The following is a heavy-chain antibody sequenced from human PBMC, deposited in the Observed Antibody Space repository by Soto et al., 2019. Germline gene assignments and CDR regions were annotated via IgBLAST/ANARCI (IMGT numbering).Heavy chain of an antibody. CDR3: ARDRSGRGHYFDY. V-gene: IGHV3-15*01. CDR2: IKSKTDGGTT. CDR1: GFTFSNAW. J-gene: IGHJ4*02. D-gene: IGHD6-25*01. Sequence: PGGSLRLSCAASGFTFSNAWMSWVRQAPGKGLEWVGRIKSKTDGGTTDYAAPVKGRFTISRDDSKNTLYLQMNSLKTEDTAVYYCARDRSGRGHYFDYWGQGTLVTVSS.